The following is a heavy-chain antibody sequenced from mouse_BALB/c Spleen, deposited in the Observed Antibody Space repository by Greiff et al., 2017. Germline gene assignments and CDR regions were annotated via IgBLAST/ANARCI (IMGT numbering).Heavy chain of an antibody. J-gene: IGHJ1*01. Sequence: VQLQQSGPELVRPGVSVKISCKGSSYTFTDYAMHWVKQSHAKSLEWIGVISTYYGNTNYNQKFKGKATMTVDKSSSTAYMELARLTSEDSAVYYCARDYGSSYWYFDVWGAGTTVTVSS. CDR2: ISTYYGNT. CDR1: SYTFTDYA. V-gene: IGHV1-67*01. CDR3: ARDYGSSYWYFDV. D-gene: IGHD1-1*01.